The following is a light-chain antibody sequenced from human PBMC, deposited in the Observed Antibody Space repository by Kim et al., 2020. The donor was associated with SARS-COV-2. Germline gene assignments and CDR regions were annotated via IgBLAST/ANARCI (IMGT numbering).Light chain of an antibody. CDR3: HQRSIWPIT. CDR2: DAS. J-gene: IGKJ5*01. CDR1: QSVRSF. V-gene: IGKV3-11*01. Sequence: EIVLTQSPATLSLSPGERATLSCRASQSVRSFLAWYQQKPGQAPRLLIYDASNRATGIPARFSGSGSGTDFTLAISSLEPEDFAVYYCHQRSIWPITFGQGTRLELK.